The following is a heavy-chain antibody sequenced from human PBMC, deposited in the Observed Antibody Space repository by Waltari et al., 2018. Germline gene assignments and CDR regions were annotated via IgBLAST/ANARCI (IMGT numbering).Heavy chain of an antibody. CDR1: GFTFSSYD. CDR3: ATTTSPYYYYMDV. Sequence: EVQLVESGGGLVQPGGSLRLSCAASGFTFSSYDMHWVRQATGNGLEWVSAIGTAGDTYYPGSVKGRCTIARENAKNALYLQRNSLRAGDTAVYYCATTTSPYYYYMDVWGKGTTVTVSS. D-gene: IGHD4-17*01. V-gene: IGHV3-13*01. CDR2: IGTAGDT. J-gene: IGHJ6*03.